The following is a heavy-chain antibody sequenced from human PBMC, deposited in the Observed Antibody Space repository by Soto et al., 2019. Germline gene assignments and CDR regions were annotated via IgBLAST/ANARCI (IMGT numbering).Heavy chain of an antibody. Sequence: ASVKVSCKVSGYILTELSMHWVRQAPGKGLEWMGGFDPEDGGTIYAQKFQGRVTMTEDTSTDTAYMELSSLRSEDTAVYYCATVGGSYHSKPFDIWGQGTMVTVSS. CDR1: GYILTELS. CDR2: FDPEDGGT. J-gene: IGHJ3*02. V-gene: IGHV1-24*01. CDR3: ATVGGSYHSKPFDI. D-gene: IGHD1-26*01.